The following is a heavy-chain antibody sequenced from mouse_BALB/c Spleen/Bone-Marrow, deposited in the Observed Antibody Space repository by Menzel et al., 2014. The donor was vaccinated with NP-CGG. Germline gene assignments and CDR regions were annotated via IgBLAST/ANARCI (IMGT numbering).Heavy chain of an antibody. V-gene: IGHV5-15*02. CDR2: ISNLAYSI. CDR1: GFTFSDYG. J-gene: IGHJ2*01. Sequence: EVKLMESGGGLVQPGGSRKLSCAASGFTFSDYGMAWVRQAPGKGTEWVAFISNLAYSIYYTDTVTGRFNISRENAKITLYLEMSSLRSEDTAMYYFARSLAYGSSFDYWCQGTTLTGSS. D-gene: IGHD1-1*01. CDR3: ARSLAYGSSFDY.